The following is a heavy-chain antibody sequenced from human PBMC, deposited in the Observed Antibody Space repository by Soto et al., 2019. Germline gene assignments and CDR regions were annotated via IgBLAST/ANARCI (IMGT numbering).Heavy chain of an antibody. CDR1: GFTFSSYA. D-gene: IGHD3-22*01. J-gene: IGHJ4*02. Sequence: GGSLRLSCAASGFTFSSYAMSWVRQAPGKGLEWVSAISGSGGSTYYADSVKGRFTISRDNSKNTLYLQMNSLGAEDTAVYYCANYYDSSGPSDNFDYWGQGTLVTVSS. CDR2: ISGSGGST. V-gene: IGHV3-23*01. CDR3: ANYYDSSGPSDNFDY.